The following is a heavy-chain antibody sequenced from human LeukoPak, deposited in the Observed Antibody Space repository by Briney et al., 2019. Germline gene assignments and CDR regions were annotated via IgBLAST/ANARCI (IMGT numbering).Heavy chain of an antibody. CDR2: VTQSGTT. D-gene: IGHD4-11*01. J-gene: IGHJ4*02. Sequence: SETLSLTCAVSGGSFSGYYWSWIRQPPGKGLEWIGEVTQSGTTYYNPSLNGRVTTSVDTSKTHFSLRLSSVTAADTAVYYCARGLPQTVYDHWAQGTLVTVSS. V-gene: IGHV4-34*01. CDR1: GGSFSGYY. CDR3: ARGLPQTVYDH.